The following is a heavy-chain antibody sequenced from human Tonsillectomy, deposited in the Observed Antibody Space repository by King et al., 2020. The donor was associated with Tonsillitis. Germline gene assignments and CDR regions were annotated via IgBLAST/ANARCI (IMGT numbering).Heavy chain of an antibody. Sequence: VQLVESGGGLVQPGGSLRLSCTASGFPFSNYWISWVRQAPGKGLEWVANKKGDGSVKDSVDSVRGRFTISRDNAKNSLFLELSSLRAEDTAVYYCVPQHAYDEYSRTAHWGQGTMVTVSS. V-gene: IGHV3-7*01. J-gene: IGHJ4*02. CDR2: KKGDGSVK. CDR3: VPQHAYDEYSRTAH. CDR1: GFPFSNYW. D-gene: IGHD4-11*01.